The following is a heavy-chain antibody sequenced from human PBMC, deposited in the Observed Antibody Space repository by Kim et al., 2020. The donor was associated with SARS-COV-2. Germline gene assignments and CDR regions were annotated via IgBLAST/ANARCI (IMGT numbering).Heavy chain of an antibody. V-gene: IGHV3-30-3*01. Sequence: GGSLRLSCAASGFTLSTYAMHWVRQTPGKGLEWVAVISYDGSNNYYADSVKGRFTISRDNSKNTLYLQMNNLRPKDTAVYHCARDPWSRLRGLIYSYYGMDVWGQGTTVTVSS. D-gene: IGHD3-10*01. CDR1: GFTLSTYA. CDR2: ISYDGSNN. CDR3: ARDPWSRLRGLIYSYYGMDV. J-gene: IGHJ6*02.